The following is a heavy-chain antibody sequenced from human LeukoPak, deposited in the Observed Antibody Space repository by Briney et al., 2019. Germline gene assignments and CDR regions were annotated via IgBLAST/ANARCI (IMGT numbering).Heavy chain of an antibody. CDR1: GGSFSGDY. D-gene: IGHD6-6*01. CDR2: IHHGGSA. Sequence: SETLSLTCAVYGGSFSGDYWSWLRQPPGKGLEWIGEIHHGGSANYNPSLKSRVTISEDTSINQFSLKLASVTAADTAVYYCARGTWAARSDYWGQGTLVTVSS. CDR3: ARGTWAARSDY. J-gene: IGHJ4*02. V-gene: IGHV4-34*01.